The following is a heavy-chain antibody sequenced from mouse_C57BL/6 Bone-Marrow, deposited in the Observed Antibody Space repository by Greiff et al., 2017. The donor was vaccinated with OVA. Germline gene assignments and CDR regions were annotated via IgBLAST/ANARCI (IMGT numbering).Heavy chain of an antibody. CDR3: ATPAYYSNYYFDY. CDR1: GYTFTDYA. V-gene: IGHV1-67*01. Sequence: VQLQQSGPELVRPGVSVKISCKGSGYTFTDYAMPWVKQSHSKSLEWVGVISTYYGCASYNQKFKDKATMTVDKSSSTAYMELARLTSEDSAVYYCATPAYYSNYYFDYWGQGTTPTVSS. D-gene: IGHD2-5*01. J-gene: IGHJ2*01. CDR2: ISTYYGCA.